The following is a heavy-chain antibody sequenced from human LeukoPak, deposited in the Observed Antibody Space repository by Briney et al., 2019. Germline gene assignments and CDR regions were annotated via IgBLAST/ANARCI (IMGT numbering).Heavy chain of an antibody. CDR1: GGSMSSTSYY. CDR3: ARSATVTTGYFDY. J-gene: IGHJ4*02. D-gene: IGHD4-17*01. CDR2: IYYSGST. Sequence: SETLSLTCTVSGGSMSSTSYYWGWIRQPPGKGLEWIGSIYYSGSTYYSPSLKSRVTISIDTSKNLFSLKLDSLTAADTAVYYCARSATVTTGYFDYWGRGTLVAVSP. V-gene: IGHV4-39*07.